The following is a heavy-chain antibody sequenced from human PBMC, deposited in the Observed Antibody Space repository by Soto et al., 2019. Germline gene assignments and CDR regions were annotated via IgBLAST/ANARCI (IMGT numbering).Heavy chain of an antibody. CDR3: ARDCTNGVCSRYYYYYGMDV. Sequence: SETLSLTCTVSGGSISSSSYYWGWIRQPPGKGLEWIGSIYYSGSTYYNPSLKSRVTISVDTSKNQFSLKLSSVTAADTAVYYCARDCTNGVCSRYYYYYGMDVWGQGTTVTAP. D-gene: IGHD2-8*01. J-gene: IGHJ6*02. CDR1: GGSISSSSYY. CDR2: IYYSGST. V-gene: IGHV4-39*02.